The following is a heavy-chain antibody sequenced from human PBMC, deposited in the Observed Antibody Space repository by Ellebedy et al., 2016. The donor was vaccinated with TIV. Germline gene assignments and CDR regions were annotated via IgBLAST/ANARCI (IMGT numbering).Heavy chain of an antibody. Sequence: SETLSLTCTVSGASISNGDYYWSWIRQSPGRGLEWIGFIYYSGSTHYKPSLESRVTISADTSKNQFSLKLTSVTAADTAVYYCAGDPSQSPTRRFDYWGRGLLVTVSS. CDR3: AGDPSQSPTRRFDY. J-gene: IGHJ4*02. CDR2: IYYSGST. V-gene: IGHV4-30-4*01. CDR1: GASISNGDYY.